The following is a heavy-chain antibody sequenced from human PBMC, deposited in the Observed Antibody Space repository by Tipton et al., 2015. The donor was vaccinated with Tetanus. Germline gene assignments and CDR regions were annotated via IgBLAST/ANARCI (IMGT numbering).Heavy chain of an antibody. CDR1: GGTFSSYS. CDR2: IIPLLDVT. D-gene: IGHD3-22*01. Sequence: QVQLVQSGAEVKRPGSSVKVSCKASGGTFSSYSITWVRQAPGQGLEWLGRIIPLLDVTHYAPKVQDRISITADKSTGPAYMELSSLRSEDSAVYYCARDGDYYDETGSPKWYFDLWGRGTLVTVSS. V-gene: IGHV1-69*04. CDR3: ARDGDYYDETGSPKWYFDL. J-gene: IGHJ2*01.